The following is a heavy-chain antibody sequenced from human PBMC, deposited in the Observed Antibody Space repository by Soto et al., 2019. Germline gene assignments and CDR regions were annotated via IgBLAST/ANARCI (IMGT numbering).Heavy chain of an antibody. D-gene: IGHD2-15*01. CDR2: INPNSGGT. CDR1: GYTFTGYY. V-gene: IGHV1-2*04. J-gene: IGHJ6*02. CDR3: ARGGYCSGGSCYGNYYYYGMDV. Sequence: ASVKVSCKASGYTFTGYYMHWVRQAPGQGLEWMGWINPNSGGTNYAQKFQGWVTMTRDTSISTAYMELSRLRSDDTAVYYCARGGYCSGGSCYGNYYYYGMDVWGQGTTVTVS.